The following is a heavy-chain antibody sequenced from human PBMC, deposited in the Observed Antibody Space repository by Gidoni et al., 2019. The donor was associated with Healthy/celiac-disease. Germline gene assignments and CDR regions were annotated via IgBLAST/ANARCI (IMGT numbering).Heavy chain of an antibody. CDR3: ARDGLGGSYPFDY. D-gene: IGHD1-26*01. Sequence: EVQLVESGGGLVKPGGSLRLSCAASGFTFSSYSMNWVRQAPGKGLEWVSSISSSSSYIYYADSVKGRFTISRDNAKNSLYLQMNSLRAEDTAVYYCARDGLGGSYPFDYWGQGTLVTVSS. V-gene: IGHV3-21*01. CDR1: GFTFSSYS. CDR2: ISSSSSYI. J-gene: IGHJ4*02.